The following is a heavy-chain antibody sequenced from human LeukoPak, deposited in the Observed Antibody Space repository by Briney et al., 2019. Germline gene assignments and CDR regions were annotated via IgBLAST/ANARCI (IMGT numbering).Heavy chain of an antibody. CDR3: ARGPLLWFGELLGPFDY. V-gene: IGHV1-2*02. D-gene: IGHD3-10*01. J-gene: IGHJ4*02. CDR2: INPNSGGT. CDR1: GYTFTGYY. Sequence: ASVKVSCKASGYTFTGYYMHWVRQAPGQGLEWMGWINPNSGGTNYAQKFQGRVTMTRDTSISTAYMELSRLRSDDTAVYYCARGPLLWFGELLGPFDYWGQGTLVTVSS.